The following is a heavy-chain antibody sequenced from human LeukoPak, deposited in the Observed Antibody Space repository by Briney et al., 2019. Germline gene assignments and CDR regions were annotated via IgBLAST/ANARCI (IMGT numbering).Heavy chain of an antibody. CDR2: IWYDGSNK. CDR3: ARDPGSPYYDFWSGYYTPCYFDY. D-gene: IGHD3-3*01. J-gene: IGHJ4*02. Sequence: GRSLRLSCAASGFTFSSYGMHWVRQAPGKGLEWVAVIWYDGSNKYYADSVKGRFTISRDNSKNTLYLQMNSLRAEDTAVYYCARDPGSPYYDFWSGYYTPCYFDYWGQGTLVTASS. CDR1: GFTFSSYG. V-gene: IGHV3-33*01.